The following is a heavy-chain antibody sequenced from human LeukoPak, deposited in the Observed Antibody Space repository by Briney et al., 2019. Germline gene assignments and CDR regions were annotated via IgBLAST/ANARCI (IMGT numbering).Heavy chain of an antibody. V-gene: IGHV3-21*01. Sequence: GGSLRLSCAASGFTFSSYSMNWVRQAPGKGLEWVSSISSSSYIYYADSVKGRFTISRDNAKNSLYLQMNSLRAEDTAVYYCARDDIVVVTATDTYYYYYYMDVWGKGTTVTVSS. CDR1: GFTFSSYS. J-gene: IGHJ6*03. CDR3: ARDDIVVVTATDTYYYYYYMDV. D-gene: IGHD2-21*02. CDR2: ISSSSYI.